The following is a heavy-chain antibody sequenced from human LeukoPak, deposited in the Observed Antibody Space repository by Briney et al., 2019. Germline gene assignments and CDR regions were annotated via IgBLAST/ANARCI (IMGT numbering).Heavy chain of an antibody. CDR3: ARDNWPEPYYYGMDV. J-gene: IGHJ6*02. CDR2: INTNTGNP. CDR1: GYTFTSYA. Sequence: GSVKVSCKASGYTFTSYAMNWVRQAPGQGLEWMGWINTNTGNPTYAQGFTGRFVFSLDTSVSTAYLQISSLKAEDTAVYYCARDNWPEPYYYGMDVWGQGTTVTVSS. V-gene: IGHV7-4-1*02. D-gene: IGHD1-20*01.